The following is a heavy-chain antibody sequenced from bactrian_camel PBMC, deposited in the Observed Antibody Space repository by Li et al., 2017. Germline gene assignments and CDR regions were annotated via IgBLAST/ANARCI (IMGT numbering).Heavy chain of an antibody. D-gene: IGHD2*01. CDR1: GYTFNTY. CDR3: VSDSAWSGY. CDR2: IGPDGST. V-gene: IGHV3S67*01. J-gene: IGHJ4*01. Sequence: VQLVESGGGSALAGGSVRLSCAASGYTFNTYSWFRQAPGQEREGVAGIGPDGSTSYADSVKGRFTISKDNTKNMLYLQMNSLKSEDTALYYCVSDSAWSGYWGQGT.